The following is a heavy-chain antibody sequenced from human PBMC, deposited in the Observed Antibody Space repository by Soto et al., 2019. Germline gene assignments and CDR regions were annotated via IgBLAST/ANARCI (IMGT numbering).Heavy chain of an antibody. D-gene: IGHD3-22*01. J-gene: IGHJ5*02. CDR3: ARYYYDSSGRFDP. CDR1: GFTFSSQW. CDR2: IDPSGNFI. V-gene: IGHV3-21*01. Sequence: GGSLRLSCAASGFTFSSQWMRWVRQTPGKGLEWVSSIDPSGNFIYYAGSMKGRFTISRDIAKNSMYLQMNSLRAEDTAVYYCARYYYDSSGRFDPWGQGTLVTVSS.